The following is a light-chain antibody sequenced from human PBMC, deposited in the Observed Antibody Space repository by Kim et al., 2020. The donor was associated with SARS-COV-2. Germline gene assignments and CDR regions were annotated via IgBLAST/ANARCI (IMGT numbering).Light chain of an antibody. V-gene: IGLV2-8*01. J-gene: IGLJ3*02. Sequence: QSALTQPPSASGSPGQSVTISCTGTSSDIGDYNYVSWYQQHPGKAPELMIYEVSKWPSGVPDRFSGSKSGNTASLTVSGLQAEDEAYYYCSSYAGSSNWVFGGGTQLTVL. CDR2: EVS. CDR1: SSDIGDYNY. CDR3: SSYAGSSNWV.